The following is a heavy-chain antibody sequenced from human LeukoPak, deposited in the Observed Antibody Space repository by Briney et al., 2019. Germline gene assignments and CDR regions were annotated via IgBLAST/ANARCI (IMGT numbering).Heavy chain of an antibody. CDR3: ARYRRNWFDP. Sequence: PSETLSLTCAVYGGSFSGYYWSWTRQPPGKGLEWIGEINHSGSTNYNPSLKSRVTISVDTSMNQFSLKLSSVTAADTAVYYCARYRRNWFDPWGQGTLVTVSS. D-gene: IGHD3-16*02. CDR1: GGSFSGYY. J-gene: IGHJ5*02. CDR2: INHSGST. V-gene: IGHV4-34*01.